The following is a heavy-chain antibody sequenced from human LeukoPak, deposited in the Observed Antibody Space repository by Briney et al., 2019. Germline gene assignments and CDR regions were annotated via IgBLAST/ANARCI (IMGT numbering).Heavy chain of an antibody. J-gene: IGHJ4*02. CDR2: INPSGGST. CDR3: ARDHGYYDSSGYFDY. Sequence: ASVKVSCKASGYTFTSYYMHWVRQAPGHGLEWMGIINPSGGSTSYAQKFQGRVTMTRDTSTSTVYMELSSLRSEDTAVYYCARDHGYYDSSGYFDYWGQGTLVTVSS. V-gene: IGHV1-46*01. D-gene: IGHD3-22*01. CDR1: GYTFTSYY.